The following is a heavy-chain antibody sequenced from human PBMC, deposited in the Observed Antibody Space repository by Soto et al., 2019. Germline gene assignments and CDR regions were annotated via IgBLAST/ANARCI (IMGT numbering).Heavy chain of an antibody. Sequence: EVQLVESGGGLVQPGRSLTLSCEASGFAFDDHAMLWVRQVPGKGLEWVSSISWNSGKIGYAGSVKGRFTISRDNAKNFVYLPMNSLRTEDTALYYCAKDKSNEELSAYYFNGMDVWGQGTTVIVSS. D-gene: IGHD1-7*01. V-gene: IGHV3-9*01. CDR2: ISWNSGKI. J-gene: IGHJ6*02. CDR3: AKDKSNEELSAYYFNGMDV. CDR1: GFAFDDHA.